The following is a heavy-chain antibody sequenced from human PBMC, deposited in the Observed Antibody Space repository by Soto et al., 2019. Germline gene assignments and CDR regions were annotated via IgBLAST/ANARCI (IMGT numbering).Heavy chain of an antibody. CDR2: ILTMFGTA. V-gene: IGHV1-69*06. D-gene: IGHD6-6*01. J-gene: IGHJ5*02. Sequence: SVKVSCKASGGTFSSYAISWVRHAPGQGLEWVGGILTMFGTANYGQKFQGRVTINADKSTSTAYMELSSLRSEDTAVYYCARAGDNSSYHNWFDPWGQGALVTVSS. CDR1: GGTFSSYA. CDR3: ARAGDNSSYHNWFDP.